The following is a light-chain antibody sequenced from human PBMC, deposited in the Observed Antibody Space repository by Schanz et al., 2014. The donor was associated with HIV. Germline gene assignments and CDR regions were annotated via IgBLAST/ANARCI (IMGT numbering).Light chain of an antibody. J-gene: IGLJ3*02. CDR1: NSNFRSNA. V-gene: IGLV1-44*01. Sequence: QSVLTQPPSTSGTPGQRVTMSCSGSNSNFRSNAVNWYQHLPGTAPTLLIYNSYHRPSGVPDRFSGSESGTSASLAISGLQSEDEGDYYCATWDDGLEAWVFGGGTKVTVL. CDR2: NSY. CDR3: ATWDDGLEAWV.